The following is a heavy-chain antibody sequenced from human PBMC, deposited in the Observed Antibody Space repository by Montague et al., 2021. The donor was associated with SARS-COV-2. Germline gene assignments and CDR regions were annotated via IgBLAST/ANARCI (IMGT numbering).Heavy chain of an antibody. J-gene: IGHJ4*02. D-gene: IGHD3-10*01. V-gene: IGHV4-34*01. Sequence: SETLSLTCAVYGGPLKGHFWSWIRQSPGKGLEWIGEINHAGATNYSPSLFSRVTILLDASKNQFSLKMTSVTAADTALYFCARGAGRGYYGSGTFDYWGQGTLVTVSS. CDR3: ARGAGRGYYGSGTFDY. CDR1: GGPLKGHF. CDR2: INHAGAT.